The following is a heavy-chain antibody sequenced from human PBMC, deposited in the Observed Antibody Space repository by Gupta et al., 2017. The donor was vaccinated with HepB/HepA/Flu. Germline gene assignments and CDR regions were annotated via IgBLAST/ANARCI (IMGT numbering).Heavy chain of an antibody. J-gene: IGHJ3*02. CDR2: IYYSGRT. CDR1: AGSITSGLYY. CDR3: ARGENSGKVIGALDI. V-gene: IGHV4-31*03. D-gene: IGHD3-22*01. Sequence: QVQLQASGPGLVKPSQTLSLTCSVSAGSITSGLYYWSWIRQHPGKDLEWIGNIYYSGRTYYNPSLKSRLTISVDTSKSQFSLNLTSMTAADTAIYYCARGENSGKVIGALDIWGQGTLVTVSS.